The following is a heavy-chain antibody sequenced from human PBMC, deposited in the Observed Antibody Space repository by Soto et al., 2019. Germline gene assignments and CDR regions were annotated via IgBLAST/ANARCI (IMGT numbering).Heavy chain of an antibody. CDR3: ATSFTMVRGVRYYYYYYGMDV. J-gene: IGHJ6*02. Sequence: GASVKVSCKVSGYTLTELSMHWVRQAPGKGLEWMGGFDPEDGETIYAQKFQGRVTMTEDTSTDTAYMELSSLRSEDTAVYYCATSFTMVRGVRYYYYYYGMDVWGQGTTVTVYS. V-gene: IGHV1-24*01. CDR1: GYTLTELS. CDR2: FDPEDGET. D-gene: IGHD3-10*01.